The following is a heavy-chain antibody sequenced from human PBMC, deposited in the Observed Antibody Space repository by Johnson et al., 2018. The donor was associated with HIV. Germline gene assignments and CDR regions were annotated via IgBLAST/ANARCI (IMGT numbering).Heavy chain of an antibody. CDR1: GFTFSDYY. J-gene: IGHJ3*02. D-gene: IGHD3-22*01. Sequence: QLVESGGGVVRPGGSLRLSCAASGFTFSDYYMSWIRQAPGKGLEWVSYISSSGSTIYYADSVKGRFTISRDDSKNTLYLQMNSLKTEDKAVYYCTRGHYYDTPYAFDIWGQGTMVTVSS. V-gene: IGHV3-11*01. CDR3: TRGHYYDTPYAFDI. CDR2: ISSSGSTI.